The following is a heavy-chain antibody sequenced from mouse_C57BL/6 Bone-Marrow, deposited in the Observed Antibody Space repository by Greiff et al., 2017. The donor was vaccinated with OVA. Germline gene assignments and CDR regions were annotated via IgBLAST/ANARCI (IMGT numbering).Heavy chain of an antibody. Sequence: QVQLQQPGAELVMPGASVKLSCKASGYTFTSYWMHWVKPRPGQGLEWIGEIDPSDSYTNYNQKFKGKSTLTVDKSSSTAYMQLSSLTSEDSAVYYCARDGTVVAHWYFDVWGTGTTVTVSS. J-gene: IGHJ1*03. CDR2: IDPSDSYT. CDR3: ARDGTVVAHWYFDV. V-gene: IGHV1-69*01. D-gene: IGHD1-1*01. CDR1: GYTFTSYW.